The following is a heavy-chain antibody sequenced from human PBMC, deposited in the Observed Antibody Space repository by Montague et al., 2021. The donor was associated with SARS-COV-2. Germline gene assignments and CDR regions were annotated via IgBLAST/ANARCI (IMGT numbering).Heavy chain of an antibody. CDR2: ISYDGSNK. CDR3: ASGVLRYFDWLLYGGFDY. J-gene: IGHJ4*02. Sequence: SLRLSCAASGFTFSSYAMHWVRQAPGKGLEWVAVISYDGSNKYYADSVKGRFTISRDDSKNTLYLQMNSLRAEDTAVYYCASGVLRYFDWLLYGGFDYWGQGTLGTVSS. CDR1: GFTFSSYA. D-gene: IGHD3-9*01. V-gene: IGHV3-30-3*01.